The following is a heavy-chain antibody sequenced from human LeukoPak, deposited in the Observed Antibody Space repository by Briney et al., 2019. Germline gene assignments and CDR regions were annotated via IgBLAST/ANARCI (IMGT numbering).Heavy chain of an antibody. V-gene: IGHV3-23*01. Sequence: PGGTLRLSCAASGFTFSSYGMSWVRQAPGKGLEWVSGISGSGGSTYYADSVKGRFTISRDNSKNTLYLQMNSLRAEDTAVYYCAKAVVIVPTATPFDYWGQGTLVTVSS. CDR3: AKAVVIVPTATPFDY. J-gene: IGHJ4*02. CDR1: GFTFSSYG. CDR2: ISGSGGST. D-gene: IGHD2-2*01.